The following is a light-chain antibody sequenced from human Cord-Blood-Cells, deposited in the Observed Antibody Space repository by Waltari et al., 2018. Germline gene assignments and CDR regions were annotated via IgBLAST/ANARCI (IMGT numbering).Light chain of an antibody. Sequence: QAGLTQPPSVSKGLRHTATPTSTGNSNNVGKQGAAWLQQPQRHPAKLLAYRNNYRPSMISERLSASRSGNTAALTITGLQPEDEADYYCTAWDSSLSAGVFGGGTKLTGL. CDR3: TAWDSSLSAGV. J-gene: IGLJ3*02. CDR2: RNN. CDR1: SNNVGKQG. V-gene: IGLV10-54*01.